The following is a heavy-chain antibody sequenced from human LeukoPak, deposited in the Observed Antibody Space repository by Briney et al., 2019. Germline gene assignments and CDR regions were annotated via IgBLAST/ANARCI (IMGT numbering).Heavy chain of an antibody. CDR1: GGTFSSSA. J-gene: IGHJ4*02. D-gene: IGHD3-22*01. CDR3: ASYDSSGSNFDY. CDR2: IIPIFGTA. V-gene: IGHV1-69*06. Sequence: SVKVSCKASGGTFSSSAISWVRQAPGQGLEWMGRIIPIFGTANYAPKFQGRVTITADKSTRTAYMELSSLRSEDTAVYYCASYDSSGSNFDYWGQGTLVTVSS.